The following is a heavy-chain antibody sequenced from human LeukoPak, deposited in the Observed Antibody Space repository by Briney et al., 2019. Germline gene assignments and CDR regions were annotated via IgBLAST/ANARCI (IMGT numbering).Heavy chain of an antibody. D-gene: IGHD6-19*01. CDR2: IWYDGSNK. CDR1: GFTFSSYG. J-gene: IGHJ4*02. Sequence: PGRSLRLSCAASGFTFSSYGMHWVRQAPGKGLERVAVIWYDGSNKYYADSVKGRFTISRDNSKNTLYLQMNSLRAEDTAVYYCARVEVGQWLVRRRALNYWGQGTLVTVSS. V-gene: IGHV3-33*01. CDR3: ARVEVGQWLVRRRALNY.